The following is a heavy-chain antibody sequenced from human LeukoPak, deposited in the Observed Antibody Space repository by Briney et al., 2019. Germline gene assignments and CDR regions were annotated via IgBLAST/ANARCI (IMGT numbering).Heavy chain of an antibody. CDR3: ASSCSGGSCYSWYNWFDP. Sequence: ESGGSLRLSCAASGFTFSSYAMSWVRQAPGKGLEWVSAISGSGGSTYYADSVKGRFTISRDNSKNTLYLQMNSLRAEDTAVYYCASSCSGGSCYSWYNWFDPWGQGTLVTVSS. CDR2: ISGSGGST. J-gene: IGHJ5*02. CDR1: GFTFSSYA. V-gene: IGHV3-23*01. D-gene: IGHD2-15*01.